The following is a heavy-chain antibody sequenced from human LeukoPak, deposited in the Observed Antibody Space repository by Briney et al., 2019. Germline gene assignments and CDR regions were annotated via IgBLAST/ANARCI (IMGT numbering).Heavy chain of an antibody. Sequence: GGSLRLSCAASGFTFSSYGMHWVRQAPGKGLEWVAFIRYDGSIKYFADSVKGRFTISRDNSKNTLYLQLNSLRAEDTAVYYCARDYYDSSGYDRNAFDIWGQGTMVTVSS. CDR3: ARDYYDSSGYDRNAFDI. CDR1: GFTFSSYG. CDR2: IRYDGSIK. V-gene: IGHV3-30*02. D-gene: IGHD3-22*01. J-gene: IGHJ3*02.